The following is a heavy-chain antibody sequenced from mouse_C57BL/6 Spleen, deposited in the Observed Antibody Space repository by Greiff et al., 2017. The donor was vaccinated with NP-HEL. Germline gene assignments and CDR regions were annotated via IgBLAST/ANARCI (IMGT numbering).Heavy chain of an antibody. CDR3: ARSGDYPGYFDY. CDR1: GYTFTSYW. CDR2: IHPNSGST. V-gene: IGHV1-64*01. D-gene: IGHD5-5*01. Sequence: QVQLQQPGAELVKPGASVKLSCKASGYTFTSYWMHWVKQRPGQGLEWIGMIHPNSGSTNYNEKFKSKATLTVDKSSSTAYMQLSSLTSDDSAVYYCARSGDYPGYFDYWGQGTTLTVSS. J-gene: IGHJ2*01.